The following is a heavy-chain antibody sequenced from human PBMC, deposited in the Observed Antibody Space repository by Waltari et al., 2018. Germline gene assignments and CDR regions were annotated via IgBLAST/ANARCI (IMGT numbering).Heavy chain of an antibody. V-gene: IGHV4-4*02. Sequence: QLQLQQSGPGLVKPSESLSLTCPVSGDSTNRHYWWNWVRQPPGKGLEWIGEIHGSGRTNYNPSLESRVTVSIDTSNNQFSLKVSYATAADTAVYYCARDRGRGLYLDSWGQGTLVTVSP. D-gene: IGHD2-15*01. CDR2: IHGSGRT. J-gene: IGHJ4*02. CDR3: ARDRGRGLYLDS. CDR1: GDSTNRHYW.